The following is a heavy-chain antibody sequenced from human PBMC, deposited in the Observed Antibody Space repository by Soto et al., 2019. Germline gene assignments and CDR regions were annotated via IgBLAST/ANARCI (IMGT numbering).Heavy chain of an antibody. V-gene: IGHV3-21*01. CDR2: VNSDNAYI. CDR1: GFTFSIFT. Sequence: GSLRLSCAASGFTFSIFTIHWVRQAPGKGLEWVSSVNSDNAYIYYADSVRGRFTISRDNAKNSLSLQMNSLRADDTAVYYCARGFCSGGNCYNGLDVWGQGTTVPVSS. J-gene: IGHJ6*02. D-gene: IGHD2-15*01. CDR3: ARGFCSGGNCYNGLDV.